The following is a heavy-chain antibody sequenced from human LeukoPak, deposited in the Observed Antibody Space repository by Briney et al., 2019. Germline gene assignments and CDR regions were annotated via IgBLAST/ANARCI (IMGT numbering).Heavy chain of an antibody. CDR2: IYWDDDK. D-gene: IGHD6-13*01. CDR1: GFSLSTSGVG. J-gene: IGHJ5*02. V-gene: IGHV2-5*02. Sequence: ESGPTLVKPTQTLTLTCTFSGFSLSTSGVGVGWIRQPPGKALEWLALIYWDDDKRYSPSLKSRLTITKDTSKNQVVRTMTNMDPVDTATYYCAHRRDSSSWYGDNWFDPWGQGTLVTVSS. CDR3: AHRRDSSSWYGDNWFDP.